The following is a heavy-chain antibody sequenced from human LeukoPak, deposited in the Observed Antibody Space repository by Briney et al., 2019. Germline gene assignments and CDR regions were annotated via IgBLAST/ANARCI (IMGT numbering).Heavy chain of an antibody. CDR3: ANYDYVWGSYFG. CDR2: INHSGST. D-gene: IGHD3-16*01. V-gene: IGHV4-34*01. CDR1: GGSFSGYY. J-gene: IGHJ4*02. Sequence: SETLSLTCAVYGGSFSGYYWSWIRQPPGKGLEWIGEINHSGSTNYNPSLKSRVTISVDTSKNQFSLKLSSVTAADTAVYYCANYDYVWGSYFGWGQGTLVTVSS.